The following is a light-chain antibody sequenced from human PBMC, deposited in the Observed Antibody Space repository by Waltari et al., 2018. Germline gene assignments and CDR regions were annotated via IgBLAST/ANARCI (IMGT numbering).Light chain of an antibody. CDR2: ATS. Sequence: DIQMTQSPSSLSASVGDKVSITCRASQAISNWLAWYQQKPGKAPKLLIYATSSLQSGVPSRFSGSGSGPDYTLTISGLQPDDFATYYCQQGFSIPPTFGGGTRVYIK. CDR3: QQGFSIPPT. V-gene: IGKV1-12*01. CDR1: QAISNW. J-gene: IGKJ4*01.